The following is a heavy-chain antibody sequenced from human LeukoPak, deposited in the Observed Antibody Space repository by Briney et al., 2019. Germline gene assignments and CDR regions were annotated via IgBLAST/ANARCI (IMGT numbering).Heavy chain of an antibody. V-gene: IGHV3-53*01. CDR1: GFIVSSNY. J-gene: IGHJ3*02. CDR3: ARGLQGWYGAQPNDAFDI. Sequence: PGGSLRLSCAASGFIVSSNYMSWVRQAPGKGLEWISVIYSGGSTYYADSVKGRFTISRDNSKNTVYLQMNSLRAEDTAVYYCARGLQGWYGAQPNDAFDIWGQGTMVTVSS. D-gene: IGHD6-19*01. CDR2: IYSGGST.